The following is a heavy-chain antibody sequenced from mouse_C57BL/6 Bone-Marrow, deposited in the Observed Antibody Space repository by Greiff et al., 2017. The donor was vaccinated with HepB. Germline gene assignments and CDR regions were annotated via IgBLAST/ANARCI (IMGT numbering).Heavy chain of an antibody. V-gene: IGHV1-59*01. D-gene: IGHD2-3*01. CDR2: IDPSDSYT. CDR1: GYTFTSYW. J-gene: IGHJ4*01. Sequence: VQLQQPGAELVRPGTSVKLSCKASGYTFTSYWMHWVKQRPGQGLEWIGVIDPSDSYTNYNQKFKGKATLTVDTSSSTAYMQLSSLTSEDSAVYYCASLSRYAMDYWGQGTSVTVSS. CDR3: ASLSRYAMDY.